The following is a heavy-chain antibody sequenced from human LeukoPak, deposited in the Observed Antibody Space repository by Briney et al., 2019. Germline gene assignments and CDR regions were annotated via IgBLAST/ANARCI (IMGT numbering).Heavy chain of an antibody. D-gene: IGHD2-15*01. CDR2: IKQDGSEK. CDR3: ARDQAASQVYYFDY. Sequence: GGSLRLSCAASGFTFSSYWMSWVRQAPGKGLEWVANIKQDGSEKYYVDSVKGQFTISRDNAKNSLYLQMNSLRAEDTAVYYCARDQAASQVYYFDYWGQGTLVTVSS. CDR1: GFTFSSYW. J-gene: IGHJ4*02. V-gene: IGHV3-7*01.